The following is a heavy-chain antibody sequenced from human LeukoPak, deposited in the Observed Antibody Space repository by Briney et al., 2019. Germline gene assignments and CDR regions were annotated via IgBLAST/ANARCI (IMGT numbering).Heavy chain of an antibody. V-gene: IGHV4-39*01. CDR2: IFYSGST. J-gene: IGHJ3*02. CDR3: ARLGPGYSSTWSNDAFAI. D-gene: IGHD6-13*01. Sequence: SETLSLTCTVSGGSISSSTYYWGWIRQPPGKGLEWIVNIFYSGSTYYHPSLKSRVTISVDTSKNQFSLKLSSVTAADTAVYYCARLGPGYSSTWSNDAFAIWGQGTVVTVSS. CDR1: GGSISSSTYY.